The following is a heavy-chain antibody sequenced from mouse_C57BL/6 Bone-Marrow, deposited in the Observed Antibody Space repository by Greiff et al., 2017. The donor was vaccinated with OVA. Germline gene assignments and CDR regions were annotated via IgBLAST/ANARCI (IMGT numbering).Heavy chain of an antibody. CDR2: INPGSGGT. J-gene: IGHJ3*01. D-gene: IGHD4-1*01. Sequence: LVESGAELVRPGTSVKVSCKASGYAFTNYLIEWVKQRPGQGLEWIGVINPGSGGTNYNEKFKGKATLTADKSSSTAYMQLSSLTSEDSAVYFCAELGGGFAYWGQGTLVTVSA. V-gene: IGHV1-54*01. CDR3: AELGGGFAY. CDR1: GYAFTNYL.